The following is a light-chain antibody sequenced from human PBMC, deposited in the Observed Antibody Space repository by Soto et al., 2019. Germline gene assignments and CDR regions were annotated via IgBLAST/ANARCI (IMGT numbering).Light chain of an antibody. CDR2: EVT. Sequence: QSALTQPASVSGSPGQSITISCTGTSSDVGGYNYVSWYQQHPGKAPKLVIYEVTKRPSGVSNRFSGSKSGNTASLTISGLQAEDETDYYCCSYAGTRVFGTGTKVTVL. V-gene: IGLV2-14*01. CDR3: CSYAGTRV. CDR1: SSDVGGYNY. J-gene: IGLJ1*01.